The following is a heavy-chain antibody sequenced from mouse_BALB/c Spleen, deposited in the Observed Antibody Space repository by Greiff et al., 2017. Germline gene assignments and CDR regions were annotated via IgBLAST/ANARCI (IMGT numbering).Heavy chain of an antibody. CDR2: INPGSGGT. CDR3: ARGTAYYRYDY. CDR1: GYAFTNYL. D-gene: IGHD2-14*01. J-gene: IGHJ2*01. V-gene: IGHV1-54*01. Sequence: QVHVKQSGAELVRPGTSVKVSCKASGYAFTNYLIEWVKQRPGQGLEWIGVINPGSGGTNYNEKFKGKATLTADKSSSTAYMQLSSLTSDDSAVYFCARGTAYYRYDYWGQGTTLTVSS.